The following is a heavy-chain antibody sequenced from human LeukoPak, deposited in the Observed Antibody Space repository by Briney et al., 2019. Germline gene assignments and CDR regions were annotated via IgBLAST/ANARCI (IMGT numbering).Heavy chain of an antibody. D-gene: IGHD3-10*01. CDR3: AKGGGSGSYYLDY. V-gene: IGHV3-30*18. CDR1: RFTFSSYG. CDR2: ISYDGSNK. Sequence: PGGSLRLSCAASRFTFSSYGMHWVRQAPGKGLEWVAVISYDGSNKYYADSVKGRFTISRDNSKNTLYLQMSSLRAEDTAVYYCAKGGGSGSYYLDYWGQGTLVTVSS. J-gene: IGHJ4*02.